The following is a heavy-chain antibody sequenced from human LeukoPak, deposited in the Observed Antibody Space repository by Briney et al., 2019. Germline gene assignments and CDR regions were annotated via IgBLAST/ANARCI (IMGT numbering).Heavy chain of an antibody. CDR1: GGSISSGDYY. CDR3: ARGYGLGSYYNGDY. J-gene: IGHJ4*02. Sequence: SQTLSLTCTVSGGSISSGDYYWSWVRQPPGKGLEWIGYIYYSGSTYYNPSLKSRVTMSVDTSKNQFSLKLRSVTAADTAVYYCARGYGLGSYYNGDYWGQGTLVTVSS. D-gene: IGHD3-10*01. CDR2: IYYSGST. V-gene: IGHV4-30-4*08.